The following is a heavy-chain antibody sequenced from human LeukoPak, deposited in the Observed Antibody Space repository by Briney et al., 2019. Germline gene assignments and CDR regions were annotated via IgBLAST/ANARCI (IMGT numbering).Heavy chain of an antibody. D-gene: IGHD3-10*01. V-gene: IGHV3-23*01. CDR2: IRGSGGST. J-gene: IGHJ4*02. CDR3: AKAAAYYYGSGSYPEY. Sequence: GGSLRLSCAASGFTFSSYAMSWVRQAPGQGLEWVSVIRGSGGSTYCADSVKGRFTISRDNSKNTLYLQMNSLRAEDTAVYYCAKAAAYYYGSGSYPEYWGQGTLVTVSS. CDR1: GFTFSSYA.